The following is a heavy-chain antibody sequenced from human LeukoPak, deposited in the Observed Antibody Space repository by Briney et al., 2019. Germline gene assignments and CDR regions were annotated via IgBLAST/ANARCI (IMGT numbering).Heavy chain of an antibody. D-gene: IGHD3-16*01. V-gene: IGHV3-23*01. J-gene: IGHJ5*01. CDR2: TSGSALST. CDR3: GKESESYCGTYVAS. CDR1: GFTFSSYA. Sequence: GGSLRLSCAASGFTFSSYAMSWVRQAPGKGLEWVSSTSGSALSTYYAQSVEGRFSISRDNSRNTLFLQMNSLRAEDTAVYYCGKESESYCGTYVASWGQGTLVTVSS.